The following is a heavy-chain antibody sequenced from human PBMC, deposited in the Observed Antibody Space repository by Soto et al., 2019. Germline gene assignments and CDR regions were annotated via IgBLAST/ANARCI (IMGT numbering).Heavy chain of an antibody. J-gene: IGHJ5*02. V-gene: IGHV4-34*01. D-gene: IGHD3-22*01. CDR3: ARGRRRFRMIVVVITTGDWFDP. Sequence: LSLTCAVYGGSFSGYYWSWIRQPPGKGLEWIGEINHSGSTNYNPSLKSRVTISVDTSKNQFSLKLSSVTAADTAVYYCARGRRRFRMIVVVITTGDWFDPWGQGTLVTVSS. CDR1: GGSFSGYY. CDR2: INHSGST.